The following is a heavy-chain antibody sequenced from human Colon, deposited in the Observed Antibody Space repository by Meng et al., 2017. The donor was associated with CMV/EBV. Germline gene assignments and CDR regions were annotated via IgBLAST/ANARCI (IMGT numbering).Heavy chain of an antibody. CDR3: ATVSSGYYLYFQH. Sequence: QVQRVQSGADVKKPGASVKVSCKASGYTFTGYYMHWVRQAPGQGLEWMGWINPNSGGTNYAQKFQGRVTMTRDTSISTAYMELSRLRSDDTAVYYCATVSSGYYLYFQHWGQGTLVTVSS. J-gene: IGHJ1*01. CDR1: GYTFTGYY. D-gene: IGHD3-22*01. CDR2: INPNSGGT. V-gene: IGHV1-2*02.